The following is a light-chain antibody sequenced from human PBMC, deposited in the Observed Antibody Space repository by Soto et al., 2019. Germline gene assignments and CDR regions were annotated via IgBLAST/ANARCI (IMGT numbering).Light chain of an antibody. Sequence: QPVLTQPPSVSGAPGQRVTISCTGSSSNIGAGFDVHWYHQVPGAAPKLLIYTNINRPSGVPDRFSGSKSDTSGSLAITGLQAEDEGDFYCQSFDGSLRDWVFGGGTQLTVL. J-gene: IGLJ3*02. V-gene: IGLV1-40*01. CDR1: SSNIGAGFD. CDR2: TNI. CDR3: QSFDGSLRDWV.